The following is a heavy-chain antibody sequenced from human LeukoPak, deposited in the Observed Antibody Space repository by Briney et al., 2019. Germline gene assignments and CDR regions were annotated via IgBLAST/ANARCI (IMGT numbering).Heavy chain of an antibody. CDR2: INPSGGST. V-gene: IGHV1-46*01. J-gene: IGHJ4*02. Sequence: ASVKVSCKASGYTFTSYCMHWVRQAPGQGLEWMGIINPSGGSTSYAQKFQGRVTMTRDTSTSTVYMELSSLRSEDTAVYYCARGGPRTVTTGHGFDYWGQGTLVTVSS. D-gene: IGHD4-11*01. CDR1: GYTFTSYC. CDR3: ARGGPRTVTTGHGFDY.